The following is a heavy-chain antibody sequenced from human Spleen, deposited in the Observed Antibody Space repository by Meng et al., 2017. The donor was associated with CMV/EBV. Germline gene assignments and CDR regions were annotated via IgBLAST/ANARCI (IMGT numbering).Heavy chain of an antibody. CDR2: ISWNSGSI. Sequence: GGSLRLSCAASGFTFDDYAMHWVRQAPGKGLEWVSGISWNSGSIGYADSVKGRFTISRDNAKNSLYLQMNSLTAEDTALYFCARMGLLEWLLPYYLDYWGQGTLVTVSS. D-gene: IGHD3-3*01. CDR3: ARMGLLEWLLPYYLDY. J-gene: IGHJ4*02. CDR1: GFTFDDYA. V-gene: IGHV3-9*01.